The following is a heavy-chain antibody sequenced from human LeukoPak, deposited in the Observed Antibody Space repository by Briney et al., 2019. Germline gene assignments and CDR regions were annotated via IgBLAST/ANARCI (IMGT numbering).Heavy chain of an antibody. CDR3: ARHDSSSSRFDY. J-gene: IGHJ4*02. CDR1: GLTFSDYW. CDR2: ISNDGTST. V-gene: IGHV3-74*01. Sequence: GGSLRLSCAVSGLTFSDYWMHWVRQAPGKGLVWVSRISNDGTSTSYADSVKGRFTISRDNAKNTLYLQMNSLRGEDTAVYYCARHDSSSSRFDYWGQGTLVTVSS. D-gene: IGHD6-6*01.